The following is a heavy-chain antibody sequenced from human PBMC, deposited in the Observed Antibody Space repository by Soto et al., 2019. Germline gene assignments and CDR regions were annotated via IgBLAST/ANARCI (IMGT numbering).Heavy chain of an antibody. CDR1: GFTFSSYT. CDR2: VSSSSTYI. CDR3: ARGSHSTTWYGGQFDY. J-gene: IGHJ4*02. V-gene: IGHV3-21*01. D-gene: IGHD6-13*01. Sequence: EVQLVDSGGGLVKPGGSLRLSCAASGFTFSSYTMNWVRQAPGKGLAWVSSVSSSSTYIYYADSVKGRFTISRDNAKNSLYLQMNSLSAEDTAIYYCARGSHSTTWYGGQFDYWGQGTLVTVS.